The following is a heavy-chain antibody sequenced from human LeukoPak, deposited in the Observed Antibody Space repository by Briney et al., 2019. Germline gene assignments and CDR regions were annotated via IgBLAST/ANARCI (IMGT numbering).Heavy chain of an antibody. CDR1: GYTFTSYG. CDR2: INPSGGST. D-gene: IGHD6-19*01. V-gene: IGHV1-46*01. J-gene: IGHJ4*02. CDR3: ARDLSSGWYLYDY. Sequence: EASVKVSCKASGYTFTSYGISWVRQAPGQGLEWMGIINPSGGSTSYAQKFQGRVTMTRDMSTSTVYMELSSLRSEDTAVYYCARDLSSGWYLYDYWGQGTLVTVSS.